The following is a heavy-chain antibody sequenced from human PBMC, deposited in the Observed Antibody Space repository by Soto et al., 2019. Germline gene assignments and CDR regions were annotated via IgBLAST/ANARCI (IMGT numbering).Heavy chain of an antibody. D-gene: IGHD3-10*01. CDR1: GYSFTSYW. CDR3: AGGGVRGVITRTRDYYGMDV. J-gene: IGHJ6*02. Sequence: PGESLKISCKGSGYSFTSYWIGWVRQMPGKGLECMGIIYPGDSDTRYSPSFQGQGTISADKSISTAYLQWSSLKASDTAMYYCAGGGVRGVITRTRDYYGMDVWGQGTTVTVSS. CDR2: IYPGDSDT. V-gene: IGHV5-51*01.